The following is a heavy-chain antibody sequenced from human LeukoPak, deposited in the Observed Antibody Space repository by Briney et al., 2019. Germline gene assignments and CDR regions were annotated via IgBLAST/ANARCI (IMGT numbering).Heavy chain of an antibody. Sequence: GRSLRLSCAASGFTFRPYGMHWVRQAPGKGPEWVALILNDGNTKHYADSVRGRFTISRDNSRTTLYLQMNSLRAEDTAVYYCARDIGDCSSGSCYSDYFDYWGQGTLVTVSS. D-gene: IGHD2-15*01. J-gene: IGHJ4*02. CDR2: ILNDGNTK. CDR3: ARDIGDCSSGSCYSDYFDY. V-gene: IGHV3-33*01. CDR1: GFTFRPYG.